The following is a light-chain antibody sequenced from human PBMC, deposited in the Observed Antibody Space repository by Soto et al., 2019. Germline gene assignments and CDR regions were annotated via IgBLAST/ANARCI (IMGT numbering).Light chain of an antibody. CDR1: SGHISDI. J-gene: IGLJ2*01. CDR2: LEGSGTY. Sequence: QSVLTQSSSASASLGSSVKLTCTLSSGHISDIIAWHQQQPGEAPRYLMKLEGSGTYNKGSGVPDRFSGSSSGADRYLTISNLQFEDEADYYCETWDSNTRVFGGGTKLTVL. V-gene: IGLV4-60*02. CDR3: ETWDSNTRV.